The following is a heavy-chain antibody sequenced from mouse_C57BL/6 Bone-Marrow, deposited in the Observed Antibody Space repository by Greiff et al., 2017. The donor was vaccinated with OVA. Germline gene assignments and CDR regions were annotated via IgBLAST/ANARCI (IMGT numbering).Heavy chain of an antibody. J-gene: IGHJ3*01. CDR3: ARNLGVTTGFAY. Sequence: QVQLKQSGPGLVQPSQSLSITCTVSGFSLTSYGVHWVRQSPGKGLEWLGVIWRGGSTDYNAAFISRLSIIKDNSKGQVFFQMNSLQADDTAIYYCARNLGVTTGFAYWGQGTLVTVSA. CDR2: IWRGGST. CDR1: GFSLTSYG. V-gene: IGHV2-2*01. D-gene: IGHD2-12*01.